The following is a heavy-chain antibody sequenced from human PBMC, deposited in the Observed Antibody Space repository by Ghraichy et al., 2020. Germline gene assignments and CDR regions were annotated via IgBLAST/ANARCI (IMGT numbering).Heavy chain of an antibody. V-gene: IGHV4-59*01. CDR1: GGSISSYY. Sequence: SETLSLTCTVSGGSISSYYWSWIRQPPGKGLEWIGYIYYSGSTNYNPSLKSRVTISVDTSKNQFSLKLSSVTAADTAVYYCARAYSYGLFDYWGQGTLVTVSS. D-gene: IGHD5-18*01. J-gene: IGHJ4*02. CDR2: IYYSGST. CDR3: ARAYSYGLFDY.